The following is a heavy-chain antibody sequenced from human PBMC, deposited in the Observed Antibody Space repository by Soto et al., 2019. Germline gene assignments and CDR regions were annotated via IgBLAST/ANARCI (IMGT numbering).Heavy chain of an antibody. CDR2: IVVGSGNT. CDR1: GFTFTSSA. J-gene: IGHJ6*02. V-gene: IGHV1-58*01. CDR3: AADRYYGSGSYLGPDYYYYGMDV. Sequence: ASVKVSCKASGFTFTSSAVQWVRQARGQRLEWIGWIVVGSGNTNYAQKFQERVTITRDMSTSTAYMELSSLRSEDTAVYYCAADRYYGSGSYLGPDYYYYGMDVWSQGTTVTVSS. D-gene: IGHD3-10*01.